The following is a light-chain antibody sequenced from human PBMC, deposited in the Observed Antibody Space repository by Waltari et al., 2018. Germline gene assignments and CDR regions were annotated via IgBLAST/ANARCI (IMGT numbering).Light chain of an antibody. CDR2: AAS. Sequence: EIVLTQPPGPLSLSPGERATPSCRARQSVSRALAWYQQKPGQAPRLLIYAASTRATGVPDRFSGSGSGTDFSLTISRLDPEDFAVYYCQHYVNLPVTFGQGTKVEI. J-gene: IGKJ1*01. V-gene: IGKV3-20*01. CDR1: QSVSRA. CDR3: QHYVNLPVT.